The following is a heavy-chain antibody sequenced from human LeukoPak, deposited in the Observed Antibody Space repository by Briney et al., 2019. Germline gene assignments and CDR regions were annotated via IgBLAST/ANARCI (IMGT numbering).Heavy chain of an antibody. CDR3: AREGYYDFWSGYYDFDY. D-gene: IGHD3-3*01. CDR1: GGSFSGYY. CDR2: IYTSGST. Sequence: KPSETLSLTCAVYGGSFSGYYWSWIRQPAGKGLEWIGRIYTSGSTNYNPSLKSRVTISVDTSKNQFSLKLSSVTAADTAVYYCAREGYYDFWSGYYDFDYWGQGTLVTVSS. V-gene: IGHV4-4*07. J-gene: IGHJ4*02.